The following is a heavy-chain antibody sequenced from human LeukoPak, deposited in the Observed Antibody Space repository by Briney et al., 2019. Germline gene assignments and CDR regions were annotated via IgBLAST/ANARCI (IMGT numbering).Heavy chain of an antibody. Sequence: PGGSLRLSCAASGFTFSDYYMSWIRQAPGKGLEWVSYTSSSGSTIYYADSVKGRFTISRDNAKNSLYLQMNSLRAEHTAVYYCARDLSPGGSGQPQHYWGQGTLVTVSS. D-gene: IGHD3-10*01. V-gene: IGHV3-11*01. CDR2: TSSSGSTI. J-gene: IGHJ4*02. CDR1: GFTFSDYY. CDR3: ARDLSPGGSGQPQHY.